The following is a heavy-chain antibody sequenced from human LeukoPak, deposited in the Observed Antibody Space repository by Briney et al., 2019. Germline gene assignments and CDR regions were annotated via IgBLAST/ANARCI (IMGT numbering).Heavy chain of an antibody. CDR2: INPNSGGT. CDR3: VRAAHYYYYGMDV. J-gene: IGHJ6*02. V-gene: IGHV1-2*04. CDR1: GYTFTGYY. D-gene: IGHD2-15*01. Sequence: ASVKVSCKASGYTFTGYYMHWVRQAPGQGLEWMGWINPNSGGTNYAQKFQGWVTMTRDTSISTAYMELSRLRSEDTAVYYCVRAAHYYYYGMDVWGQGTTVTVSS.